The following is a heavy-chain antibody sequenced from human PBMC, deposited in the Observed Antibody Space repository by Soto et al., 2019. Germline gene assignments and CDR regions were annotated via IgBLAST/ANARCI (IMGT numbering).Heavy chain of an antibody. CDR2: VYWHDDK. J-gene: IGHJ5*01. CDR3: ARSHFEILTGPFDS. V-gene: IGHV2-5*01. D-gene: IGHD3-9*01. CDR1: GFSLTNTGVT. Sequence: QITLKESGPSLVKPTQTLTLTCTVSGFSLTNTGVTVGWIRQPPGKALEWLALVYWHDDKRYNPSLRNRLTIAKDTSKNRVVLTLANVGPVDTATYYCARSHFEILTGPFDSWGRGTLVTVSS.